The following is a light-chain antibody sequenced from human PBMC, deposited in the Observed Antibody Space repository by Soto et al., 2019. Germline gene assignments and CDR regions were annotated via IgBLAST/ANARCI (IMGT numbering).Light chain of an antibody. CDR2: GAS. CDR1: KSVNNN. Sequence: EIVMTQSPATLSVSPGERAILSCRASKSVNNNLAWYQQKPGQAPRLLIYGASTRATGIPARFSGSGSGTEFTLSISSLQSEDFAIYYCQQYNNWPPLTFGGGTKVDIK. V-gene: IGKV3-15*01. J-gene: IGKJ4*01. CDR3: QQYNNWPPLT.